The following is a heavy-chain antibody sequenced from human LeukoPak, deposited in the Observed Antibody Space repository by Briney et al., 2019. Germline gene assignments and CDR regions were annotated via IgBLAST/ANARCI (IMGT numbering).Heavy chain of an antibody. CDR1: GFTFDDYA. J-gene: IGHJ4*02. V-gene: IGHV3-9*01. CDR2: ISWNSGSI. Sequence: GRSLRLSCAASGFTFDDYAMHWVRQAPGKGLEWVSGISWNSGSIGYADSVKGRFTISRDNAKNSLYLQMNSLRAEDTALYYCAKDLMWADYYGSGSYLDYWGQGTLVTVSS. D-gene: IGHD3-10*01. CDR3: AKDLMWADYYGSGSYLDY.